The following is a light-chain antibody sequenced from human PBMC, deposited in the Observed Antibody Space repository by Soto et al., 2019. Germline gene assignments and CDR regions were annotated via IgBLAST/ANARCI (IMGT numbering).Light chain of an antibody. Sequence: DIQMTQCPSSLSASVGDRVTITCQASEDITDYLNWYQQKPGKAPRLLIYDASNLETGVPPRFSGSGSGTDFTFTISSLQPEDIATYYCQQYEALVLSFGGGTTVEIK. CDR2: DAS. CDR3: QQYEALVLS. V-gene: IGKV1-33*01. J-gene: IGKJ4*01. CDR1: EDITDY.